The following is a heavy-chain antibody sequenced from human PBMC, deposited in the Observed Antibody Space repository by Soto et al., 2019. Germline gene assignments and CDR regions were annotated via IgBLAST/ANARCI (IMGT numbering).Heavy chain of an antibody. J-gene: IGHJ6*03. CDR3: ARRGYMDV. V-gene: IGHV3-7*01. CDR1: GFSFSDYW. Sequence: GSLRLSCAASGFSFSDYWMCWVRQAPGKGLEWVTNINQDGSEKNYVDSVKGRFTISRDNAKISLFLQMNSLRAEDTAVYYCARRGYMDVWGKGTTVTVSS. CDR2: INQDGSEK.